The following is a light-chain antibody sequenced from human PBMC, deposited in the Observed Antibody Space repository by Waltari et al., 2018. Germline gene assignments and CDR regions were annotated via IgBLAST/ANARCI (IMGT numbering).Light chain of an antibody. J-gene: IGKJ4*01. CDR3: QQYSSTLIT. Sequence: IVMAQSPASLAASVGERATTNCKSSQSVLYSSNNKNYLALYQQKPGQPPNLPIYWASNRYFGVPDPSIGSGSRTDFTVTISSLQAEDVAVYYCQQYSSTLITLGGGTKVEIK. V-gene: IGKV4-1*01. CDR2: WAS. CDR1: QSVLYSSNNKNY.